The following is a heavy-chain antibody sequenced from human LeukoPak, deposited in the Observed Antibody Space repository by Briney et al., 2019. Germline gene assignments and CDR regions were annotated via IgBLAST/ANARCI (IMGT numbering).Heavy chain of an antibody. Sequence: ASVKVSCKASGYTFTGYYMHWVRQAPGQGLEWMGWINPNSGGTNYAQKFQGRITMTRDTSISTAYLELSSLRSEDTAVYYCSRGRSYYDSSGREDYWGQGTLVTVSS. V-gene: IGHV1-2*02. CDR2: INPNSGGT. CDR3: SRGRSYYDSSGREDY. J-gene: IGHJ4*02. CDR1: GYTFTGYY. D-gene: IGHD3-22*01.